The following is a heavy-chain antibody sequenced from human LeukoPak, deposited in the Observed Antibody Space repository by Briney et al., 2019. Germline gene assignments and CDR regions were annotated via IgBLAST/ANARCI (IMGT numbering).Heavy chain of an antibody. J-gene: IGHJ4*02. CDR2: IKSKTDGGTT. CDR3: TCGCSFPAPLDY. D-gene: IGHD5-18*01. Sequence: GGSLRLSCAASGFTFSNAWMSWVRQAPGKGLEWVGRIKSKTDGGTTDYAAPVKGRFTISRDDSKNTLYLQMNSLKTEDTVVYYCTCGCSFPAPLDYWGQGTLVTVSS. CDR1: GFTFSNAW. V-gene: IGHV3-15*01.